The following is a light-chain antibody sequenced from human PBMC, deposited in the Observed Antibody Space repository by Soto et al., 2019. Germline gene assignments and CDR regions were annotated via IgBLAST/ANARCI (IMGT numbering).Light chain of an antibody. CDR2: DVS. J-gene: IGLJ2*01. CDR1: SSDVGGYNY. Sequence: HSVLTQTASVSGSPGQSITISCTGTSSDVGGYNYVSWYQQHPGKAPKLMIYDVSSRPSGVSHRFSGSKSGDTASLTISGLQAEDEADYYCSSYTRTNTVVFGGGTKVTV. V-gene: IGLV2-14*03. CDR3: SSYTRTNTVV.